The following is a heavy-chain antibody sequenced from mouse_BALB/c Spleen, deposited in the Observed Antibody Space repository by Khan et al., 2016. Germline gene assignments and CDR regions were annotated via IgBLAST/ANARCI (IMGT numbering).Heavy chain of an antibody. CDR2: INSDSSTI. D-gene: IGHD2-10*01. J-gene: IGHJ3*01. CDR3: ATEAYYAWFAY. V-gene: IGHV4-1*02. CDR1: GFDFSRYW. Sequence: EVKLLESGGGLVQPGGSLKLSCAATGFDFSRYWMNWVRQAPGKGLEWIGEINSDSSTINYTPSLEDKFIISRDNAKNTLYLQVNKVRSEDTGPHYCATEAYYAWFAYWGQGTLVTVSA.